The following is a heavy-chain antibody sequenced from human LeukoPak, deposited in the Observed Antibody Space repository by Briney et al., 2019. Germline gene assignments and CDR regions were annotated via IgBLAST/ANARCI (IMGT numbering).Heavy chain of an antibody. D-gene: IGHD6-13*01. CDR3: AKSMGSSSAYRFEY. CDR1: GFTFDSFA. CDR2: ITGSGSNA. J-gene: IGHJ4*02. Sequence: GSLRLSCAASGFTFDSFAMNWVRQAPGKGLEEVSTITGSGSNAYYADSVKGRFTISRDNSKNTLYIQMNSLSSEDTAVYYCAKSMGSSSAYRFEYWGQGTLVTVSS. V-gene: IGHV3-23*01.